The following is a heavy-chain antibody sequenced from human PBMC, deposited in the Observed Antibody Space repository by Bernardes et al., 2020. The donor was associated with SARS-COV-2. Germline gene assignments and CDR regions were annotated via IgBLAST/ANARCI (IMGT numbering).Heavy chain of an antibody. J-gene: IGHJ5*02. CDR3: TRGPVAGTPMTQVDRRFDP. Sequence: GSLSLSCEASGFTFNNYWMHWVRQTPGKGLVWVSRIDSDGSTTTYTDSVKGRFTVSRDNAKNTLYLQMNSLRAEDTAIYYCTRGPVAGTPMTQVDRRFDPWGQGTLVTVSS. CDR1: GFTFNNYW. D-gene: IGHD6-19*01. CDR2: IDSDGSTT. V-gene: IGHV3-74*01.